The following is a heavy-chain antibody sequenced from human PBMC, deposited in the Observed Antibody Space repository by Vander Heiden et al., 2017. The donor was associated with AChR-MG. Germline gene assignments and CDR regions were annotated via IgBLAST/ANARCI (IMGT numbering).Heavy chain of an antibody. CDR3: ARDGYSYGYSPDPFDY. V-gene: IGHV3-48*02. CDR1: GFTFSSYS. Sequence: EVQLVESGGGLVQPGGSLRLSCAASGFTFSSYSMNWVRQAPGKGLEWVSYISSSSSTIYYADSVKGRFTISRDNAKNSLYLQMNSLRDEDTAVYYCARDGYSYGYSPDPFDYWGQGTLVTVSS. CDR2: ISSSSSTI. D-gene: IGHD5-18*01. J-gene: IGHJ4*02.